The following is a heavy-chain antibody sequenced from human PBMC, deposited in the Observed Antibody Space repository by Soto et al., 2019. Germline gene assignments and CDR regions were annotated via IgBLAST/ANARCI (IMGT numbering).Heavy chain of an antibody. CDR1: GFTFSNAW. J-gene: IGHJ4*01. D-gene: IGHD3-16*02. V-gene: IGHV3-15*07. CDR2: IKSKTDGGTT. Sequence: GGSLRLSCAASGFTFSNAWINWVRQAPGKGLEWVGRIKSKTDGGTTDFAAPVKGRFAISRDDSKNMVYLQMNSLKTENTAVFYCTKDSNITIVIIRFDYWGHGTLVTVS. CDR3: TKDSNITIVIIRFDY.